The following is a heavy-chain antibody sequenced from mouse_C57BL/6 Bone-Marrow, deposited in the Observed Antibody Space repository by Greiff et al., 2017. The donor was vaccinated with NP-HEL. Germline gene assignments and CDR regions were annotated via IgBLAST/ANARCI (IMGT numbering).Heavy chain of an antibody. D-gene: IGHD1-1*01. Sequence: VQLQQSGGGLVQPKGSLKLSCAASGFSFNTYAMNWVRQAPGKGLEWVARIRSKSNNYATYYADSVKDRFTISRDDSESMLYLQMNNLKTEDTAMYYCVRHSPHYYGSSYWYFDVWGTGTTVTVSS. CDR3: VRHSPHYYGSSYWYFDV. V-gene: IGHV10-1*01. CDR2: IRSKSNNYAT. J-gene: IGHJ1*03. CDR1: GFSFNTYA.